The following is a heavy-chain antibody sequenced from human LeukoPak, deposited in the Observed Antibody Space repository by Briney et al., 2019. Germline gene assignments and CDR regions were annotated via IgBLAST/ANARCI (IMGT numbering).Heavy chain of an antibody. Sequence: ASVKVSCKASGYTFTGYYMHWVRQAPGQGLEWMGWINPNSGGTNYAQKFQGRVTMTRDTSISTAYMELSRLRSDDTAVYYCARGIVVVPAALNWFDPWGQGTLVTVSS. CDR2: INPNSGGT. V-gene: IGHV1-2*02. CDR3: ARGIVVVPAALNWFDP. CDR1: GYTFTGYY. J-gene: IGHJ5*02. D-gene: IGHD2-2*01.